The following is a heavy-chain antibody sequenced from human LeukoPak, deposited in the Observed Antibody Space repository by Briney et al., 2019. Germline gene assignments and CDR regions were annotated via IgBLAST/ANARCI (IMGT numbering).Heavy chain of an antibody. J-gene: IGHJ4*02. CDR2: IYSGGST. Sequence: GGALRLSCAASGFTVSSKYMSWVRQAPGKGLEWVSVIYSGGSTYYADSVKGRFTISRDNSKNTLYLQMNSLRAEDTAVYYCAGGLHWGAQFDYWGQGTLVIVSS. V-gene: IGHV3-53*01. D-gene: IGHD7-27*01. CDR1: GFTVSSKY. CDR3: AGGLHWGAQFDY.